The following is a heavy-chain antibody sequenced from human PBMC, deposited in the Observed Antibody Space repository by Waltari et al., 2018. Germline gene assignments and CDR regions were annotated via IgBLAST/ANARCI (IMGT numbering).Heavy chain of an antibody. CDR3: ARDRIAAADVPRYFDL. CDR2: INAGNGNT. CDR1: GYTFTSYA. D-gene: IGHD6-13*01. Sequence: QVQLVQSGAEVKKPGASVKVSCKASGYTFTSYAMHWVRQAPGQRLEWMGWINAGNGNTKYYQKFQGRVTITRDTSASTAYMELSSLRSEDTAVYYCARDRIAAADVPRYFDLWGRGTLVTVSS. J-gene: IGHJ2*01. V-gene: IGHV1-3*01.